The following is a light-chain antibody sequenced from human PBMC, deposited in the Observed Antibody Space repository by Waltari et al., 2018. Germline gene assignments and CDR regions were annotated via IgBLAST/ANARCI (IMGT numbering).Light chain of an antibody. J-gene: IGLJ3*02. CDR3: CSYAGSSIWV. CDR1: SSDVGSYNL. V-gene: IGLV2-23*01. Sequence: QSALTLPASVSGSPGQSITISRTGTSSDVGSYNLVSWYQQHPGKAPKLMIYEDTKWPSGVSNRFSGSKSGNTASLTISGLQAEDEADYYCCSYAGSSIWVFGGGTELTVL. CDR2: EDT.